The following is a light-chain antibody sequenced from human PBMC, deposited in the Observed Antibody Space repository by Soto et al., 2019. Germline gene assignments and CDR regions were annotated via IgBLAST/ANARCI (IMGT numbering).Light chain of an antibody. V-gene: IGKV3-11*01. CDR2: DAS. CDR1: QSVSSY. Sequence: IVFKQSPATLSLSPGERATLSCRASQSVSSYLAWYQQKPGQAPRLLIYDASNRATGIPARFSGSGSGTDFTLTISSLEPEDFAVYYCQQRSNWLTFGGGTKVDIK. J-gene: IGKJ4*01. CDR3: QQRSNWLT.